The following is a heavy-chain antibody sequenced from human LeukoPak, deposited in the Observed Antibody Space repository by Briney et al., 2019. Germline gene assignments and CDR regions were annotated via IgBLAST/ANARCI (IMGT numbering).Heavy chain of an antibody. CDR2: IYYSGST. V-gene: IGHV4-59*08. J-gene: IGHJ5*02. CDR1: GGSISSYY. D-gene: IGHD4-23*01. CDR3: ARHSSVAGKDNWFDP. Sequence: PSETLSLTCTVSGGSISSYYWSWIRQPPGKGLEWIGYIYYSGSTNYNPSLKSRVTISVDTSKKQFSLKLSSVTAADTAVYYCARHSSVAGKDNWFDPWGQGTLVTVSS.